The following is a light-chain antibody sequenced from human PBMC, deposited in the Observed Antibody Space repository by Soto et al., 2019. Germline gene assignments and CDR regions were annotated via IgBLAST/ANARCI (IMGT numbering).Light chain of an antibody. V-gene: IGLV2-23*02. J-gene: IGLJ1*01. CDR2: EVS. CDR1: SSDVGSYNL. Sequence: QSVLTRAASVSGSPGQSITISCTGTSSDVGSYNLVSWYQQHPGKAPKLMIYEVSKRPSGVSNRFSGSKSGNTASLTISGLQAEDEADYYCCSYAGSSTPLIFGTGTKVTVL. CDR3: CSYAGSSTPLI.